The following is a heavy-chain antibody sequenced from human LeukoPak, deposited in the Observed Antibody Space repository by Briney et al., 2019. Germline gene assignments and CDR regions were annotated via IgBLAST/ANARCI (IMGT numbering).Heavy chain of an antibody. CDR1: GFTFSSSW. V-gene: IGHV3-74*01. CDR3: ARGDYFDY. CDR2: IKSDGIST. J-gene: IGHJ4*02. Sequence: QSGGSLRLSCAASGFTFSSSWMHWVRQAPGKGLVWVSRIKSDGISTSYADSVKGRFTISRDNAKNTLYLQMSSLRAEDTAVYYCARGDYFDYWGQGTLVTVSS.